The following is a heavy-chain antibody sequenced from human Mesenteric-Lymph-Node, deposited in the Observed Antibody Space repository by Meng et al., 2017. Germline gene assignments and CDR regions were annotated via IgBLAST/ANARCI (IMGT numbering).Heavy chain of an antibody. V-gene: IGHV4-4*07. J-gene: IGHJ3*02. Sequence: SETLSLTCTVSGGSISSYYWSWIRQPAGKGLEWIGRIYTSGTTNYNPSLKSRVTISVDTSKNQFSLRLSSVTAADTAVYYCARSMLAVGDAFDIWGQGTMVTVSS. D-gene: IGHD3-22*01. CDR1: GGSISSYY. CDR2: IYTSGTT. CDR3: ARSMLAVGDAFDI.